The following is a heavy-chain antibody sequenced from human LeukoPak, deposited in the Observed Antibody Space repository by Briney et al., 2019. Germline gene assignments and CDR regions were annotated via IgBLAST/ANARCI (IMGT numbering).Heavy chain of an antibody. D-gene: IGHD4-17*01. Sequence: GGSLRLSCAASGFSFSEHSMNWVRQAPGKGLEWVSSISSSRSYIYYVDSVKGRFTISRDNARNSLSLQMNSLRAEDTAVYYCARDLVWSYGDRRDDAFDIWGQGTMVTVSS. J-gene: IGHJ3*02. V-gene: IGHV3-21*01. CDR1: GFSFSEHS. CDR3: ARDLVWSYGDRRDDAFDI. CDR2: ISSSRSYI.